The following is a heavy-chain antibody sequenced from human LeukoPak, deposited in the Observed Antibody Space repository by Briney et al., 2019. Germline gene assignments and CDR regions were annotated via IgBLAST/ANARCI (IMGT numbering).Heavy chain of an antibody. J-gene: IGHJ4*02. CDR2: IYYSGST. CDR3: ARNPYSSSWYGLFDY. CDR1: GGSISSHY. Sequence: SETLSLTCTVSGGSISSHYWSWIRQPPGKGLEWIGYIYYSGSTNYNPSLKSRVTISVDTSKNQFSLKLSSVTAADTAVYYCARNPYSSSWYGLFDYWGQGTLVTVSS. V-gene: IGHV4-59*11. D-gene: IGHD6-13*01.